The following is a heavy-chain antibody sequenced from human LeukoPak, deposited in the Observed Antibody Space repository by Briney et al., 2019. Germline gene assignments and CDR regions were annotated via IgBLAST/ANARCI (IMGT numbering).Heavy chain of an antibody. CDR1: GGSISSYY. J-gene: IGHJ2*01. D-gene: IGHD2-21*02. Sequence: SETLSLTCTVSGGSISSYYWSWIRQPPGKGLEWIGYIYYSGSTNYNPSLKSRVTISVDTSKNQFSLKLSSVTAADTAVYYCARYEVTSYWYFDLWGRGTLVTVSS. CDR2: IYYSGST. V-gene: IGHV4-59*08. CDR3: ARYEVTSYWYFDL.